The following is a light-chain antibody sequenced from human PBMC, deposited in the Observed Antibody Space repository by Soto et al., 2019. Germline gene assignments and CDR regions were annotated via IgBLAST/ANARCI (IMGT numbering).Light chain of an antibody. J-gene: IGKJ3*01. Sequence: DVPMTQSPSSLSASVGDRVTITCRASQGIDTYLAWYQQKPGQVPKLLIYAASTLQSGVPSRFSGSGSVTDFTLTISSLQPEDVATYFCQKYTRAPFTFGPGTKVDIK. CDR3: QKYTRAPFT. CDR1: QGIDTY. V-gene: IGKV1-27*01. CDR2: AAS.